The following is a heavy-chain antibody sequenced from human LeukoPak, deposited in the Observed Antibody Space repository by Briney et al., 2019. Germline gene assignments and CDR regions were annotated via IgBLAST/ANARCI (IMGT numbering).Heavy chain of an antibody. Sequence: ASVKVSCKVSGYTFTDYYMHWVQQAPGKGLEWMGLVDPEDGETTYAEKFQGRVTITADTSTDTAYMELSSLRSEDTAVYYCATSPQYSSSWYRAFDIWGQGTMVTVSS. D-gene: IGHD6-13*01. J-gene: IGHJ3*02. CDR3: ATSPQYSSSWYRAFDI. CDR2: VDPEDGET. CDR1: GYTFTDYY. V-gene: IGHV1-69-2*01.